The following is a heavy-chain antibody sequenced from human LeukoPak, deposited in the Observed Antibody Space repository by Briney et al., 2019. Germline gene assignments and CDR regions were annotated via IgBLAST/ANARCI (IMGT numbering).Heavy chain of an antibody. D-gene: IGHD4-11*01. Sequence: ASVKVSCKASGYTFTSYAMNWARQAPGQGLEWMGWINTNTGNPTYAQGFTGRFVFSLDTSVSTAYLQISSLKAEDTAVYYCAREDYSLFTSLYYYYGMDVWGQGTTVTVSS. CDR3: AREDYSLFTSLYYYYGMDV. CDR2: INTNTGNP. V-gene: IGHV7-4-1*02. J-gene: IGHJ6*02. CDR1: GYTFTSYA.